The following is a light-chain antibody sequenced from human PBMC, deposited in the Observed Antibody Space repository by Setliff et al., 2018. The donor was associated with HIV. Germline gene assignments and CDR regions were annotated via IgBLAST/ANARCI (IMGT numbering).Light chain of an antibody. J-gene: IGLJ1*01. Sequence: QSVLTQPPSASGSPGQSVTISCTGTSSDVGGYNYVSWYQQHPGKAPKLVIYEVTKRPSGVPDRFSGSRTGNTASLTISGLQDDDEADYYCSSYTSASTLVYVFGTGTKVTVL. V-gene: IGLV2-8*01. CDR1: SSDVGGYNY. CDR3: SSYTSASTLVYV. CDR2: EVT.